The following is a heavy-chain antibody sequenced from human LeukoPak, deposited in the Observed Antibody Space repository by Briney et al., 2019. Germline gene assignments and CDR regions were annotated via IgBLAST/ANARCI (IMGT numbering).Heavy chain of an antibody. D-gene: IGHD3-22*01. CDR3: RGGYYWDAFDI. CDR2: IYTSGST. CDR1: GGSISSYY. V-gene: IGHV4-4*07. Sequence: SETLSLTCTVSGGSISSYYWSWIRQPAGKGLEWIGRIYTSGSTNYNPSLKSRVTISVDTSKNQFSLKLSSVTAADTAVYYCRGGYYWDAFDIWGQGTMVTVSS. J-gene: IGHJ3*02.